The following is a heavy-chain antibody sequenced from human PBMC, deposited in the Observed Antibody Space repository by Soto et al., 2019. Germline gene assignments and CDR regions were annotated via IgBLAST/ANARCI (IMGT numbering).Heavy chain of an antibody. CDR2: IKTDGSST. CDR1: GFSFSSYW. J-gene: IGHJ4*02. CDR3: AKREGNTYGLFH. D-gene: IGHD5-18*01. V-gene: IGHV3-74*01. Sequence: EVQLVESGGGLVQPGGSLRLSCAASGFSFSSYWIHWVRQAPGKGLVWVSRIKTDGSSTDYADSVKGRFTISRDNAKTTLYLQMNSLSAEDTAVYYCAKREGNTYGLFHWGQGTLVTVSS.